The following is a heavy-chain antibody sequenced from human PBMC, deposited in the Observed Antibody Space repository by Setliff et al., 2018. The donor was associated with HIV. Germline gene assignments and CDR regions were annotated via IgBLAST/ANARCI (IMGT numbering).Heavy chain of an antibody. CDR2: IHYSGRT. V-gene: IGHV4-31*03. CDR1: GDSISSGGFY. Sequence: SETLSLTCTVSGDSISSGGFYCNWFRQFPEKGLEWIGWIHYSGRTNFNPSLRSRATISFDTSKNQFSLNLTSVTAADTAVYYCARAPFRGGSFGWFDPWGQGTLVTVSS. D-gene: IGHD2-15*01. J-gene: IGHJ5*02. CDR3: ARAPFRGGSFGWFDP.